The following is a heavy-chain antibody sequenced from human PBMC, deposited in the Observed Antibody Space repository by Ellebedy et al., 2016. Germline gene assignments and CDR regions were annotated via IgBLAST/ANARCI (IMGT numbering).Heavy chain of an antibody. V-gene: IGHV3-30*02. Sequence: SVKGRFTVSRDNSKNTLYLQMKNLRTEDTALYYCTKDKTTTTAYDALDIWGQGTMVAVSS. D-gene: IGHD4-17*01. J-gene: IGHJ3*02. CDR3: TKDKTTTTAYDALDI.